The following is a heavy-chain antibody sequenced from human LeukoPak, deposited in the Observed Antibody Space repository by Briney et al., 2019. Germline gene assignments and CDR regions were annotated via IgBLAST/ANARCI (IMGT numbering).Heavy chain of an antibody. V-gene: IGHV4-59*12. CDR3: ARPPYSSGLGGNWFDP. CDR2: IYYSGST. CDR1: GGSISSYY. D-gene: IGHD6-19*01. J-gene: IGHJ5*02. Sequence: SETLSLTCTVSGGSISSYYWSWIRQPPGKGLEWIGYIYYSGSTNYNPSLKSRVTISVDTSKNQFSLKLSSVTDADTAVYYCARPPYSSGLGGNWFDPWGLGTLVTVSS.